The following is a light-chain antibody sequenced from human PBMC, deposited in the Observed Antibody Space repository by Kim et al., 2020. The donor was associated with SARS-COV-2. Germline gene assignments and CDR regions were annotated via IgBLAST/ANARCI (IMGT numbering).Light chain of an antibody. J-gene: IGLJ3*02. CDR1: ALPKQY. V-gene: IGLV3-25*03. CDR2: EDT. Sequence: SYELTQPPSVSVSPGQTARITCSGDALPKQYAYWFQQKPGQAPVVVIYEDTERPSGIPERFSGSTSGTTVTLTISGVQAEDEADYYCQSADSTDTFWVFGGGTQRTVL. CDR3: QSADSTDTFWV.